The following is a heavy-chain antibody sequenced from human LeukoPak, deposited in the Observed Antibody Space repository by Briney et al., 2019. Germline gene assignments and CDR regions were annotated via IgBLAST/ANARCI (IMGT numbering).Heavy chain of an antibody. V-gene: IGHV3-23*01. D-gene: IGHD3-22*01. Sequence: GGSLRLSCATSGFSFSSYAMSWVRQAPGKGLEWVSAMSSSDDGRYYAASVRGRFTISRDTSRSTLYLQMNSLRAEDTAVYYCARVDGSSGPLGYYYYMDVWGKGTTVTISS. CDR3: ARVDGSSGPLGYYYYMDV. CDR1: GFSFSSYA. J-gene: IGHJ6*03. CDR2: MSSSDDGR.